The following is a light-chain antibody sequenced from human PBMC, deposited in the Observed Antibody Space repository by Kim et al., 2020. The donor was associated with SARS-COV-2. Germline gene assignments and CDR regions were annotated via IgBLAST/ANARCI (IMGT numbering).Light chain of an antibody. CDR1: SSDVGSYNL. V-gene: IGLV2-23*02. Sequence: LTQPASVSGSPGQSITISCTGASSDVGSYNLVSWYQQHPGKAPKLMIYEVNKRPSGVSNRFSASKSGSTASLTISGLQAEDEADYYCCSYAGRTTFWVFGGGTQLTVL. J-gene: IGLJ3*02. CDR3: CSYAGRTTFWV. CDR2: EVN.